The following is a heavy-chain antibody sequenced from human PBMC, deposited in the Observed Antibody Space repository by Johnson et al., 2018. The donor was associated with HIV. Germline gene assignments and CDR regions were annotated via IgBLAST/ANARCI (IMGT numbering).Heavy chain of an antibody. CDR2: ISSDGSNK. J-gene: IGHJ3*02. CDR3: ARGGGCGGDCYSGFDAFDI. D-gene: IGHD2-21*01. Sequence: QVQLVESGGGVVQPGKSLRLSCVASAFAFSSYAMHWVRQTPGKGLEWVAVISSDGSNKYLADSVKGRFIISRDNSTNTRFLQMNSLTTEATAGYYCARGGGCGGDCYSGFDAFDIWGQGTMVTVSS. CDR1: AFAFSSYA. V-gene: IGHV3-30*04.